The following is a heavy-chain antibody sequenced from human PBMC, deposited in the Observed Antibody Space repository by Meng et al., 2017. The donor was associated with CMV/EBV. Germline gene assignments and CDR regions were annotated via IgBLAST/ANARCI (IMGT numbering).Heavy chain of an antibody. D-gene: IGHD3-10*01. Sequence: ASVKVSCKASGYTFTGYYMHWVRQAPGQGLEWMGWINPNSGGTNYAQKFQGRVTMTRDTSISTAYTELSRLRSDDTAVYYCARAWGGETRIGDYYGMDVWGQGTTVTVSS. J-gene: IGHJ6*02. CDR2: INPNSGGT. CDR3: ARAWGGETRIGDYYGMDV. CDR1: GYTFTGYY. V-gene: IGHV1-2*02.